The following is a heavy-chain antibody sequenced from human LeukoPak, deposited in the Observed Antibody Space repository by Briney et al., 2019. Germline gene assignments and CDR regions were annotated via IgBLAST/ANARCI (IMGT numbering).Heavy chain of an antibody. CDR2: IYPGDSDT. J-gene: IGHJ6*03. D-gene: IGHD4-23*01. V-gene: IGHV5-51*01. CDR3: ARLIYGGNSGYYYMDV. CDR1: GYSFTSYW. Sequence: GESLKISCKGSGYSFTSYWIGWVRQMPGKGLEWMGIIYPGDSDTRYSPSFQGQVTSSADKSISTAYLQWSSLKASDTAMYYCARLIYGGNSGYYYMDVWGKGTTVTVSS.